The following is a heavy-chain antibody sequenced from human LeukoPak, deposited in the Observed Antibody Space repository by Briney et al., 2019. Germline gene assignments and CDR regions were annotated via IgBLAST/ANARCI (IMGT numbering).Heavy chain of an antibody. Sequence: ASVKVSCKASGYTFTGYYMHWVRQAPGQGLEWMGWINTNTGNPTYAQGFTGRFVFSLDTSVSTAYLQISSLKAEDTAVYYCAREISLLAFDIWGQGTMVTVSS. CDR3: AREISLLAFDI. CDR1: GYTFTGYY. CDR2: INTNTGNP. J-gene: IGHJ3*02. V-gene: IGHV7-4-1*02. D-gene: IGHD2-15*01.